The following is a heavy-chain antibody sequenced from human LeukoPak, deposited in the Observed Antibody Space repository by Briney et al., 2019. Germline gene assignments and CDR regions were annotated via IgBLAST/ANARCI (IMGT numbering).Heavy chain of an antibody. V-gene: IGHV6-1*01. D-gene: IGHD2-15*01. CDR2: TYYRSKWYN. CDR1: GDSVSSISAA. J-gene: IGHJ3*02. CDR3: ARERIDAFDI. Sequence: SQTLSLTCAISGDSVSSISAAWNWLRQSPSRGLEWLGRTYYRSKWYNDYAVPVKSRITMNPDTSKNQLSLQLNSVTPEDTAVYYCARERIDAFDIWGQGTMVIVSS.